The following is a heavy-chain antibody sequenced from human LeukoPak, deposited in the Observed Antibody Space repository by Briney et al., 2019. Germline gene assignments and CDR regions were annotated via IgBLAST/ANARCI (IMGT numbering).Heavy chain of an antibody. CDR3: ARGEWYYDFWSGYGTRTDAFDI. V-gene: IGHV4-34*01. CDR1: GGSLSGYY. D-gene: IGHD3-3*01. Sequence: PSETLSLTCAVYGGSLSGYYWSWIRQPPGKGLEWIGEINHSGSTNYNPSLKSRVTISVDTSKNQFSLKLSSVTAADTAVYYCARGEWYYDFWSGYGTRTDAFDIWGQGTMVTVSS. J-gene: IGHJ3*02. CDR2: INHSGST.